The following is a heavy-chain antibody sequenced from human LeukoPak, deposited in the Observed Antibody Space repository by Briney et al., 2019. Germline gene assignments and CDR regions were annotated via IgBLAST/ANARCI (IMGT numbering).Heavy chain of an antibody. CDR1: GFTFSNAW. CDR3: TTDSSGYDESPLGY. D-gene: IGHD5-12*01. CDR2: IKSKTDGGTT. V-gene: IGHV3-15*01. Sequence: GGSLRLPCAASGFTFSNAWMSWVRQAPGKGLEWVGRIKSKTDGGTTDYAAPVKGRFTISRDDSKNTLYLQMNSLKTEDTAVYYCTTDSSGYDESPLGYWGQGTLVTVSS. J-gene: IGHJ4*02.